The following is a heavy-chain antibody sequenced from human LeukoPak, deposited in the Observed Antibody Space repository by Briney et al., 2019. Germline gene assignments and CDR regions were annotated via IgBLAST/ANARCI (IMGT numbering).Heavy chain of an antibody. J-gene: IGHJ4*02. CDR3: ARSRDGYNSVDS. D-gene: IGHD5-24*01. V-gene: IGHV1-46*01. CDR1: GYIFTDYY. Sequence: GASVKVSCKASGYIFTDYYMHWVRQAPGQGLEWMGIINPSGGSTSYAQKFQGRVTMTRDTSTSTVYMELSSLRSEDTAVFYCARSRDGYNSVDSWGQGTLVTVSS. CDR2: INPSGGST.